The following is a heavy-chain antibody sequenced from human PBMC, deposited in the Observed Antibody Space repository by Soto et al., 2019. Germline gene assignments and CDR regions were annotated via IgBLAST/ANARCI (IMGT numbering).Heavy chain of an antibody. Sequence: GGSLRLSCAASGFTFDDYGMSWVRQAPGKGLEWVSGINWNGGSTGYADSVEGRFTISRDNAKNSLYLQMNSLRAEDTALYHCARVPSAQLLYYFDYWGQGTLVTVSS. D-gene: IGHD2-2*01. J-gene: IGHJ4*02. CDR2: INWNGGST. CDR3: ARVPSAQLLYYFDY. CDR1: GFTFDDYG. V-gene: IGHV3-20*01.